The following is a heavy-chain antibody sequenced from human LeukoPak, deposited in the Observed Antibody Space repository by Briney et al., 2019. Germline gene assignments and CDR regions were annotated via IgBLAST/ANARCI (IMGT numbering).Heavy chain of an antibody. CDR2: IDPNSGGT. J-gene: IGHJ4*02. CDR3: ARAFPSMITFGGVIDPDHYFDY. V-gene: IGHV1-2*02. Sequence: ASVKVSCKASGYTFTGYYMHWVRQAPGQGLEWMGWIDPNSGGTNYAQKFRGRVTMTRDTSISTAYMELSRLRSDDTAVYYCARAFPSMITFGGVIDPDHYFDYWGQGTPVTVSS. CDR1: GYTFTGYY. D-gene: IGHD3-16*02.